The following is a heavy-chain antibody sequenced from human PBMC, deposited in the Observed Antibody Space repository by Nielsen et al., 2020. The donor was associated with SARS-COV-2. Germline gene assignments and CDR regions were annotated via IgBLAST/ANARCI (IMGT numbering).Heavy chain of an antibody. D-gene: IGHD6-19*01. V-gene: IGHV4-39*07. Sequence: SETLSLTCTVSGGSISSSSYYWGWIRQPPGKGLEWIGSIYYSGSTYYNPSLKSRVTISVDTSKNQFSLKLSSVTAAGTAVYYCARGGQWLFDYWGQGTLVTVSS. CDR3: ARGGQWLFDY. CDR1: GGSISSSSYY. J-gene: IGHJ4*02. CDR2: IYYSGST.